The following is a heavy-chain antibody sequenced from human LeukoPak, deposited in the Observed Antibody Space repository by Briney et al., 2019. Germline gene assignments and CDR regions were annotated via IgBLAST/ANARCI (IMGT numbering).Heavy chain of an antibody. D-gene: IGHD6-19*01. Sequence: SETLSLTCTASGFTISSYYWSWIRQPAGKGLEWIGRIYTSGSTNYNPSLTSRVTMSVDTSKNQFSLKLSSVTAADTAVYYCARAAVAGMLAFDIWGQGTMVTVSS. CDR1: GFTISSYY. CDR3: ARAAVAGMLAFDI. CDR2: IYTSGST. V-gene: IGHV4-4*07. J-gene: IGHJ3*02.